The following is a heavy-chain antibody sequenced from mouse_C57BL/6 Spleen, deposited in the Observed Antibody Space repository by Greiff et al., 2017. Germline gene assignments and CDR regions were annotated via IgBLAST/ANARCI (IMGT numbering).Heavy chain of an antibody. CDR1: GYTFTSYW. J-gene: IGHJ2*01. CDR3: TSEAYGGSLFAY. Sequence: QVQLLQPGAGLVKPGASVKLSCKASGYTFTSYWMHWVKQRPGKGLEWIGIIHTNSGSTYYNEKFKSKVTLSVDKSTSTPYMQLSSLTSEDSAVYYCTSEAYGGSLFAYWGQGTPLTVSS. CDR2: IHTNSGST. V-gene: IGHV1-64*01. D-gene: IGHD1-1*01.